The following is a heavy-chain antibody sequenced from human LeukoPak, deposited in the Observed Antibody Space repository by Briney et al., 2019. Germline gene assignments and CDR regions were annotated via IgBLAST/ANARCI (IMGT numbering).Heavy chain of an antibody. CDR2: ISGSGGST. V-gene: IGHV3-23*01. CDR3: ARCSGSYYHRCMFDY. D-gene: IGHD1-26*01. CDR1: GFTFSSYA. Sequence: GGSLRPSCAASGFTFSSYAMSWVRQAPGKGLEWVSAISGSGGSTYYADSVKGRFTISRDNSKNTLYLQMNSLRAEDTAVYYCARCSGSYYHRCMFDYWGQGTLVTVSS. J-gene: IGHJ4*02.